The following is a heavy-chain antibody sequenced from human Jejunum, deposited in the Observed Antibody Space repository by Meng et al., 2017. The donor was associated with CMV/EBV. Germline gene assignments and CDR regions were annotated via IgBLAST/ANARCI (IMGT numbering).Heavy chain of an antibody. Sequence: FTFNNSAMHWVRQAPGNGLEWVSVISASVSSTYYADSVKGRFTISRDNSKNMLYLQMNSLRAEDTAVYFCAKGRRITAAEDSFDVWGQGTMVTVSS. CDR2: ISASVSST. J-gene: IGHJ3*01. D-gene: IGHD6-13*01. V-gene: IGHV3-23*03. CDR3: AKGRRITAAEDSFDV. CDR1: FTFNNSA.